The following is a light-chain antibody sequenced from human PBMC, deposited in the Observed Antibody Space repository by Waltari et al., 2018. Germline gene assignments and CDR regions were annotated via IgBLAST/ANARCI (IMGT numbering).Light chain of an antibody. Sequence: QSVLTQPPSVSGAPGQRVTISCTGSSSSIGAGYDVNWYQQLPGTAPKLLIYGNNTQPSGVPDRFSGSKSGTSASLAITGLQAEDEADYYCQSYDSSLSGSVFGGGTILTVL. CDR3: QSYDSSLSGSV. V-gene: IGLV1-40*01. J-gene: IGLJ2*01. CDR1: SSSIGAGYD. CDR2: GNN.